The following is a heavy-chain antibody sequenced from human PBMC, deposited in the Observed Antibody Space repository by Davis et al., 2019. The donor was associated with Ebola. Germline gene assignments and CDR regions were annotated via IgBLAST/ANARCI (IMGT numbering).Heavy chain of an antibody. J-gene: IGHJ6*02. CDR3: ARGELWFGELLSYYYGMDV. D-gene: IGHD3-10*01. Sequence: GSLRLSCTASGYSFSRHSINWVRQAPGKGLEWIGEINHSGSTNYNPSLKSRVTISVDTSKNQFSLKLSSVTAADTAVYYCARGELWFGELLSYYYGMDVWGQGTTVTVSS. CDR2: INHSGST. V-gene: IGHV4-34*01. CDR1: GYSFSRHS.